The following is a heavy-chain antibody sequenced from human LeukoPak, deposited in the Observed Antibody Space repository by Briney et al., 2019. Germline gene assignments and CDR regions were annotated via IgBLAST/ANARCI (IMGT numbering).Heavy chain of an antibody. V-gene: IGHV3-48*03. CDR2: ISRGGSTK. CDR3: ARDRGTTVTPGFDY. Sequence: GGSLRLSCAASGFTFNTHEMNWVRQAPGKGLEWVSYISRGGSTKYYADTVKGRFTISRDNAKDSLYLQMNSLRADDTAVYYCARDRGTTVTPGFDYWGQGTLVTVSS. D-gene: IGHD4-17*01. CDR1: GFTFNTHE. J-gene: IGHJ4*02.